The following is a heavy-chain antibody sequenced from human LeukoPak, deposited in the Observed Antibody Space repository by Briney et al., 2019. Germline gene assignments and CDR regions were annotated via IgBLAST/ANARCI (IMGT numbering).Heavy chain of an antibody. CDR1: GYTLTELS. CDR2: FDPEDGET. CDR3: ATLTAGTMAHIRWEDY. J-gene: IGHJ4*02. D-gene: IGHD3-10*01. V-gene: IGHV1-24*01. Sequence: ASVKVSCKVSGYTLTELSMHWVRQAPGKGLEWMGGFDPEDGETIYAQKFQGRVTMTEDTSTDTAYMELSSLRSEDTAVYYCATLTAGTMAHIRWEDYWGQGTLVTVSS.